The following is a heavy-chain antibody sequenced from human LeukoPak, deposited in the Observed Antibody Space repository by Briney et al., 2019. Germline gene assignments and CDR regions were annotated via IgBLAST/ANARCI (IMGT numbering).Heavy chain of an antibody. CDR2: ISWNSDRI. CDR1: GFTFDNYA. Sequence: PGGSLRLSCAASGFTFDNYAMHWVRQPPGKGLEWVSSISWNSDRIVYSDSVKGRFTISRDNAKNSLYLQMNSLRAEDTALYYCAKGQWLVQGHFDYWGQGTLVTVSS. V-gene: IGHV3-9*01. CDR3: AKGQWLVQGHFDY. D-gene: IGHD6-19*01. J-gene: IGHJ4*02.